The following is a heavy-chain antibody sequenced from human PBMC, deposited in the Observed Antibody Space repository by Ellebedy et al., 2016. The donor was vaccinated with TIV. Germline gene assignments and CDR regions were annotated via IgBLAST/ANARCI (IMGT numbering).Heavy chain of an antibody. J-gene: IGHJ4*02. Sequence: SETLSLTXSVSGGSISSNTYYWGWIRQPPGKGLEWIGSMSYRGSSYYKSSLKSRVTISMDTSKKQFSLKLSSVTAADTAVYYCAKDPNSWWTPIDYWGQGTLVTVSS. D-gene: IGHD2-8*02. V-gene: IGHV4-39*07. CDR1: GGSISSNTYY. CDR2: MSYRGSS. CDR3: AKDPNSWWTPIDY.